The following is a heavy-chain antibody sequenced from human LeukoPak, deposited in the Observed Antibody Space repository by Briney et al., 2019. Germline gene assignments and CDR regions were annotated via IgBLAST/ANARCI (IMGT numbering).Heavy chain of an antibody. CDR1: GFTFSSCG. V-gene: IGHV3-30*18. CDR3: AKVGFPPPRGYDPWDFDY. CDR2: ISYDGSNK. D-gene: IGHD5-12*01. J-gene: IGHJ4*02. Sequence: GRSLRLSCAASGFTFSSCGMHWVRQAPGKGLEWVAVISYDGSNKYYADSVKGRFTISRDNSKNTLYLQMNSLRAEDTAVYYCAKVGFPPPRGYDPWDFDYWGQGTLVTVSS.